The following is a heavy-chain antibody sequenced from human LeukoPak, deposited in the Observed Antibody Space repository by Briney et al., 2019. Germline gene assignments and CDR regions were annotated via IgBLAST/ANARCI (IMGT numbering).Heavy chain of an antibody. V-gene: IGHV4-61*01. CDR1: GVSVSSGSYY. CDR2: IYYSGST. D-gene: IGHD2-2*01. CDR3: ARDDSDCSSTSCYPGNNWFDP. Sequence: SETLSLTCTVSGVSVSSGSYYWSWIRQPPGKGLEWIGYIYYSGSTNYNPSLKSRVTISVDTSKNQFSLKLSSVTAADTAVYYCARDDSDCSSTSCYPGNNWFDPWGQGTLVTVSS. J-gene: IGHJ5*02.